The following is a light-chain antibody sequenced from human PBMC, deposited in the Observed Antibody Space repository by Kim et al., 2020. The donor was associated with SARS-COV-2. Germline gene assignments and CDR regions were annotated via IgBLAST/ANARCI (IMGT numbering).Light chain of an antibody. J-gene: IGKJ2*03. V-gene: IGKV3-20*01. CDR3: QHFGSSTPRYS. CDR2: GAS. CDR1: QNVNSNF. Sequence: PCERATRACRARQNVNSNFLAWYQQRPGQAPRLLIYGASNRAPRIPDRVSGSGSGRDFTLSIRRLEAEDIAVYYCQHFGSSTPRYSFGQGTKLEI.